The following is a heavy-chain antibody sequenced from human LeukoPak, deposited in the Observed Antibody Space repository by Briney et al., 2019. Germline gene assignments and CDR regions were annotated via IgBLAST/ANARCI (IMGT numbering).Heavy chain of an antibody. J-gene: IGHJ4*02. CDR2: INADGSST. Sequence: GGSLRLSCAASGFTFSTYWMHWVRQAPGKGLVGVSRINADGSSTSYADSVKGRFTISRDNAKNTLYMQMNSLRAEDTAVYYCARPLGSGSYGFWGQGTLVTVSS. V-gene: IGHV3-74*01. CDR3: ARPLGSGSYGF. D-gene: IGHD1-26*01. CDR1: GFTFSTYW.